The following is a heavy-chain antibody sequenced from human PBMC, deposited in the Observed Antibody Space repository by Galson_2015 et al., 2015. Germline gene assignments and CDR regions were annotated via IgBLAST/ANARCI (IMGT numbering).Heavy chain of an antibody. CDR1: GFTSSSYA. Sequence: SLRLSCAASGFTSSSYAMHWVRQAPGKGLEWVAVISYDGSNKYYADSVKGRFTISRDNSKNTLYLQMNSLRAEDTAVYYCARDQSQQQGTVGYYYYGMDVWGQGTTVTVSS. V-gene: IGHV3-30-3*01. J-gene: IGHJ6*02. CDR3: ARDQSQQQGTVGYYYYGMDV. D-gene: IGHD6-13*01. CDR2: ISYDGSNK.